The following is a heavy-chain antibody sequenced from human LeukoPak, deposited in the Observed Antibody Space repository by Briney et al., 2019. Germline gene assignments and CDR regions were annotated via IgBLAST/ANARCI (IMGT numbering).Heavy chain of an antibody. CDR1: GFTFSSYS. V-gene: IGHV3-48*04. CDR2: ISSSSSTI. CDR3: AREYSSGWYAYYYYYGMDV. J-gene: IGHJ6*02. Sequence: GGSLRLSCAASGFTFSSYSMNWVRQAPGKGLEWVSYISSSSSTIYYADSVKGRFTISRDNAKNSLYLQMNSLRAEDTAVYYCAREYSSGWYAYYYYYGMDVWGQGTTVTVSS. D-gene: IGHD6-19*01.